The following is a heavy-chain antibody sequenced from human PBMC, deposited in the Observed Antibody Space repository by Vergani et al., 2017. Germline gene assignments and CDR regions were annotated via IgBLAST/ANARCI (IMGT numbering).Heavy chain of an antibody. CDR3: VREXSYCGSTTCRNPSYVYYYHMDV. D-gene: IGHD2-21*01. CDR2: IYYDGSKK. J-gene: IGHJ6*03. V-gene: IGHV3-33*01. Sequence: QGQRVESGGGVVQPGRSLRLSCTSSGFTFSTYAMHWVRQAPGKGLEWVAIIYYDGSKKYDADSVKGRFTISRDNSRNTLDLLMSSLRAEDTAIYYCVREXSYCGSTTCRNPSYVYYYHMDVWGEGTTVTVSS. CDR1: GFTFSTYA.